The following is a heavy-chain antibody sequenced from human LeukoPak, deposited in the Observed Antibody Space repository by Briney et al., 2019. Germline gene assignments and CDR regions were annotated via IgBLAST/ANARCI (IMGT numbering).Heavy chain of an antibody. D-gene: IGHD2-2*01. J-gene: IGHJ4*02. V-gene: IGHV1-2*04. Sequence: ASVKVSCKASGYTFTGYYMHWVRQAPGQGLEWMGWINPNSGGTDYAQKFQGWVTMTRDTSISTAYMELSRLRSDDTAVYYCARGFKSPHSPGDYWGQGTLVTVSS. CDR1: GYTFTGYY. CDR3: ARGFKSPHSPGDY. CDR2: INPNSGGT.